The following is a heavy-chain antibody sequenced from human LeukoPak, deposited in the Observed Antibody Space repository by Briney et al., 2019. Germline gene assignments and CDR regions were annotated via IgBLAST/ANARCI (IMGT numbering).Heavy chain of an antibody. CDR1: GLIFNNVW. Sequence: GGSLRLSCAASGLIFNNVWMNWVRQAPGKGLEWVARIKSNTDGGTADYASPVKDRFAISSYDSRNTIYLQMNRLKPEDTAVYYCTTDTSVGDFWTGFAYYFDYWGQGTLVTVSS. J-gene: IGHJ4*02. CDR3: TTDTSVGDFWTGFAYYFDY. CDR2: IKSNTDGGTA. D-gene: IGHD3/OR15-3a*01. V-gene: IGHV3-15*01.